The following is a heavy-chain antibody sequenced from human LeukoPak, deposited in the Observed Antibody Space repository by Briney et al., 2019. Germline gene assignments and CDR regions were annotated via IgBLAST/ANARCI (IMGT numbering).Heavy chain of an antibody. V-gene: IGHV1-69*13. Sequence: WASVKVSCKASGGTFGSYAISWVRQAPGQGLEWMGGIIPIFGTANYAQKFQGRVTITADESTSTAYMELSSLRSEDTAVYYCAILYGSGSYFYYYYMDVWGKGTTVTISS. CDR1: GGTFGSYA. CDR3: AILYGSGSYFYYYYMDV. CDR2: IIPIFGTA. J-gene: IGHJ6*03. D-gene: IGHD3-10*01.